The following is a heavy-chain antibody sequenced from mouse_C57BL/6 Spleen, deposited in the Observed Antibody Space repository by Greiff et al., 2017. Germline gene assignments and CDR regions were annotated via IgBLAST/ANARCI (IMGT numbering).Heavy chain of an antibody. Sequence: DVMLVESGGGLVKPGGSLKLSCAASGFTFSSYTMSWVRQTPEKRLEWVATISGGGGNTYYPDSVKGRFTISRDNAKNTLYLQMSSLRSEDTALYYCARHKTGADYYAMDYWGQGTSVTVSS. CDR3: ARHKTGADYYAMDY. D-gene: IGHD4-1*01. V-gene: IGHV5-9*01. J-gene: IGHJ4*01. CDR2: ISGGGGNT. CDR1: GFTFSSYT.